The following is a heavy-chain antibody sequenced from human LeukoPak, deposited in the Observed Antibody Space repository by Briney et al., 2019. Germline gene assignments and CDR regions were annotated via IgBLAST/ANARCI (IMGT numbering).Heavy chain of an antibody. D-gene: IGHD2-2*02. CDR2: IIPIFGTA. V-gene: IGHV1-69*05. CDR1: GGTFSSYA. J-gene: IGHJ5*02. Sequence: ASVKVSCKASGGTFSSYAISWVRQAPGQGLEWMGGIIPIFGTANYAQKFQGRVTITTDESTSTAYMELSSLRSEDTAVYYCARADGDCSSTSCYRDGLRFDPWGQGTLVTVSS. CDR3: ARADGDCSSTSCYRDGLRFDP.